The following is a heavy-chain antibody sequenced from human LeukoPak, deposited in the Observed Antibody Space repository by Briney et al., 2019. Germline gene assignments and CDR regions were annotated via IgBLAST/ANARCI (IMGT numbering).Heavy chain of an antibody. D-gene: IGHD3-3*01. CDR3: ARVSITIFGVLLDP. V-gene: IGHV3-21*01. Sequence: GGSLSLSCAASGFTFSSYSMNWVRQAPGKGLEWVSSISSSSSYIYYADSVKGRFTISRDNAKNSLYLQMNSLRAEDTAVYYCARVSITIFGVLLDPWGQGTLVTVSS. CDR2: ISSSSSYI. CDR1: GFTFSSYS. J-gene: IGHJ5*02.